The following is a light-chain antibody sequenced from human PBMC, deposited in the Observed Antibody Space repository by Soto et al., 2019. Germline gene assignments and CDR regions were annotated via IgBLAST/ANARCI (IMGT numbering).Light chain of an antibody. V-gene: IGKV4-1*01. CDR3: QQYYSTPGT. J-gene: IGKJ3*01. Sequence: IVMTQSPDSLAVSLGERATINCKSSQSTLYISNNKTYLAWYQQKPGQPPKLLIYWASTRESGVPERFSGGGSGTDFTLTISSLQAEDGAVYYCQQYYSTPGTFGPGTKVD. CDR2: WAS. CDR1: QSTLYISNNKTY.